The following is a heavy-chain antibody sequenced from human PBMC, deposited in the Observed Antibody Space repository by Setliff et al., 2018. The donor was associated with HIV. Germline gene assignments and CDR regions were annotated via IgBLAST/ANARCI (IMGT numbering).Heavy chain of an antibody. Sequence: PSETLSLTCAVSGYSISSGYYWGWIRQPPGKGLEWIGSIYYSGSTYYNPSLKSRVTISVDTSKNQFSLKLSSVTAADTAVYYCARGPYDYFDYWGQGTLVTVSS. D-gene: IGHD4-17*01. J-gene: IGHJ4*02. CDR3: ARGPYDYFDY. V-gene: IGHV4-38-2*01. CDR1: GYSISSGYY. CDR2: IYYSGST.